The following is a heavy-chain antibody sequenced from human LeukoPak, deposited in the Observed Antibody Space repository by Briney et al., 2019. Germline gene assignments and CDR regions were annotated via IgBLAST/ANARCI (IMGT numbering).Heavy chain of an antibody. CDR3: ARAGYDSRGLISGLSAFDI. J-gene: IGHJ3*02. D-gene: IGHD3-22*01. Sequence: GGSLRLSCAASGFTFDDYGMSWVRQAPGKGLEWVSYISSSSSTIYYADPVKGRSTMSRDNAKNSVYLQMNSLRAEDTAVYYCARAGYDSRGLISGLSAFDIWGQGTMVTVSS. CDR2: ISSSSSTI. CDR1: GFTFDDYG. V-gene: IGHV3-48*01.